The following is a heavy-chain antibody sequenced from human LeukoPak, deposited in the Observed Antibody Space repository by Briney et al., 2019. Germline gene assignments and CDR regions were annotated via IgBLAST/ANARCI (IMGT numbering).Heavy chain of an antibody. Sequence: SETLSLTCNVSGGAVNSYYWSWIRQTPGEGLKWIGYISHNGNIDYAPSLKSRVTMSIDTTKNQFSLKLTSVTAADMALYFCARGFCSDEICQVFTHWGQGILVTVSS. CDR3: ARGFCSDEICQVFTH. CDR1: GGAVNSYY. CDR2: ISHNGNI. V-gene: IGHV4-59*02. J-gene: IGHJ4*02. D-gene: IGHD3-3*01.